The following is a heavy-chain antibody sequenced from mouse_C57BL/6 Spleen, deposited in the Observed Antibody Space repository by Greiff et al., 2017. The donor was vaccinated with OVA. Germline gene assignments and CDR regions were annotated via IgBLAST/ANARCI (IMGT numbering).Heavy chain of an antibody. CDR1: GFTFSSYG. CDR2: ISSGGSYT. V-gene: IGHV5-6*01. D-gene: IGHD2-5*01. J-gene: IGHJ1*03. CDR3: ARPDYSNYGYFDV. Sequence: EVMLVESGGDLVKPGGSLKLSCAASGFTFSSYGMSWVRQTPDKRLEWVATISSGGSYTYYPDSVKGRFTISRDNAKHTLYLQMSSLKSEDTAMYYCARPDYSNYGYFDVWGTGTTVTVSS.